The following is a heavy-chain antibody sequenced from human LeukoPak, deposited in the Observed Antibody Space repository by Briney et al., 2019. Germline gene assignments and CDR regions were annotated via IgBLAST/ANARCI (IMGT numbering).Heavy chain of an antibody. CDR3: AKGDEYSSYFDY. Sequence: GGSLRLSCAMSGFTFSNSWMSWVRQAPGKGLEWVANIKQDGTEKYYVDSVKGRFTISRDNAKNSLYLQMDTLRAEDTAVYYCAKGDEYSSYFDYWGQGTLVTVSS. CDR1: GFTFSNSW. J-gene: IGHJ4*02. V-gene: IGHV3-7*01. D-gene: IGHD6-6*01. CDR2: IKQDGTEK.